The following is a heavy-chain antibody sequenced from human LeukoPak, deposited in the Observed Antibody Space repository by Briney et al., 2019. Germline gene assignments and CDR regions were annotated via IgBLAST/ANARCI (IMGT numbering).Heavy chain of an antibody. J-gene: IGHJ5*02. CDR2: ISYSGTT. CDR1: GGSINSYY. V-gene: IGHV4-39*01. CDR3: ARHYGP. Sequence: SETLSLTCTVSGGSINSYYWGWFRQPPGKGLEWVGSISYSGTTYYRPSLKNRVTISVDTSKTHFSLRLSSLTAADTAVYYCARHYGPWGQGTLVTVSS. D-gene: IGHD3-10*01.